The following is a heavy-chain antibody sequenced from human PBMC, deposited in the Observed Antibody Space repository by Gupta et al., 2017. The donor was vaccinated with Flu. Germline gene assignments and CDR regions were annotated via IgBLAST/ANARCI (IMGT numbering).Heavy chain of an antibody. CDR2: INPNSGGT. J-gene: IGHJ4*02. Sequence: PGQGLEWMGRINPNSGGTKYAEQFQGRVTLTSDSSMNIVYMELSSLRSDDTAIYFCARVRYCSTTSCYEPFDHWGQGTLVSVSS. CDR3: ARVRYCSTTSCYEPFDH. D-gene: IGHD2-2*01. V-gene: IGHV1-2*06.